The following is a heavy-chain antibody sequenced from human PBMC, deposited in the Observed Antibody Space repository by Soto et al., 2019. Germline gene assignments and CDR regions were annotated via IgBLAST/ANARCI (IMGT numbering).Heavy chain of an antibody. V-gene: IGHV3-30*18. CDR1: GFTFSSYG. J-gene: IGHJ4*02. D-gene: IGHD5-18*01. CDR2: IAYDGSNK. CDR3: AEDIVRYTYGACDY. Sequence: QVQLVESGGAVVQPGKSLRLSCAASGFTFSSYGMYWVRQAPGKGLEWVAAIAYDGSNKYHGDSVKGRFPSSRDNSKNTLYLQMNSLRVEDTAVYYCAEDIVRYTYGACDYWGQGALVTVSS.